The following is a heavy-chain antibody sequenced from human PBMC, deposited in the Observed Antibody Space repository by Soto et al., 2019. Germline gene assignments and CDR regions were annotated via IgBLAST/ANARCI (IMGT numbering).Heavy chain of an antibody. CDR1: GFAFHGYA. V-gene: IGHV3-33*01. CDR2: IWYDGSNT. D-gene: IGHD4-17*01. CDR3: ARDLKTRHCDY. J-gene: IGHJ4*02. Sequence: QVQLVESGGGVVQPGRSLRLSCAASGFAFHGYAMHWVRQAPGKGLEWVAIIWYDGSNTYYGVSVKGRFTISRDNSKNTVYLQMNSLRVEDTAVYYCARDLKTRHCDYWGQGILVTVSS.